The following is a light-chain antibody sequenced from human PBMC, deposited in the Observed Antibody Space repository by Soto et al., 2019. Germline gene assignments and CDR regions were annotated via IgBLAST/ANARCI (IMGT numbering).Light chain of an antibody. CDR3: QQYDKLPIT. V-gene: IGKV1-33*01. J-gene: IGKJ5*01. CDR1: QDINNY. CDR2: DVL. Sequence: DIQMTQSPSSLSASVGDIVTISCQASQDINNYLNWFQQKPGKAPKLLIYDVLNLETGVPSRFSGSGSGAYFTLTISSLQPEDIATYYCQQYDKLPITFGQGTRLEIK.